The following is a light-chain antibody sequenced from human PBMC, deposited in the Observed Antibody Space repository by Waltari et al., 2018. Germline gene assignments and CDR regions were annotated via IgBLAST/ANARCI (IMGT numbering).Light chain of an antibody. CDR2: TKN. CDR1: SLSTSY. V-gene: IGLV3-19*01. Sequence: SSELPQDPAVSVALGQTVRITCQGASLSTSYAGWHQQKPGRAPVLVISTKNKRPSGISDRFSGSSSGDTASLTITGAQAEDESDYYCNSRDNSGDHVIFGGGTKLTVL. CDR3: NSRDNSGDHVI. J-gene: IGLJ2*01.